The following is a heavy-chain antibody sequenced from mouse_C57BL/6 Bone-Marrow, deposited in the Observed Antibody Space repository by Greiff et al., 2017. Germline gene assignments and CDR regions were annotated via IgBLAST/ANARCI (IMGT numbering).Heavy chain of an antibody. Sequence: EVKLVESGGGLVQPGESLKLSCESNEYEFPSHDMSWVRKTPEKRLEFVAAITSDGGSTYYPDTMARRFIISRDNTKKTLYLQMSSLRSEDTALYYCARQGGYDPLYYWGQGTTLTVSS. CDR2: ITSDGGST. CDR3: ARQGGYDPLYY. J-gene: IGHJ2*01. D-gene: IGHD2-2*01. V-gene: IGHV5-2*01. CDR1: EYEFPSHD.